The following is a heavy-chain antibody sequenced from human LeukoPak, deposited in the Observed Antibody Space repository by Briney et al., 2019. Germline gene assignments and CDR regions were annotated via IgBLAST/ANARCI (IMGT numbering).Heavy chain of an antibody. CDR3: ARAFYLTGYYPPGY. CDR1: GGTFSSYA. V-gene: IGHV1-69*01. Sequence: GASVKVSCRASGGTFSSYAISWVRQAPGEGLEWMGGIIPIFGTANYAQKFQGRVTITADESTSTAYMELRSLRSEDTAVYYCARAFYLTGYYPPGYWGQGTLVTVSS. CDR2: IIPIFGTA. D-gene: IGHD3-9*01. J-gene: IGHJ4*02.